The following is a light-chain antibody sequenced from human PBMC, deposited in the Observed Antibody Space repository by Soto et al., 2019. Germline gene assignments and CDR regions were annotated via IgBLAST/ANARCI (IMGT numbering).Light chain of an antibody. CDR3: SSYAGSNNWV. Sequence: QSALTQPPSASGSPGQSLTISCTGTSTDVGNYNYVPWYQQHPGKAPKLMISDVNRRPSGVPDRFSGSKSGNTASLTVSGLQAEDEADYYCSSYAGSNNWVFGGGTKVTVL. CDR2: DVN. J-gene: IGLJ3*02. CDR1: STDVGNYNY. V-gene: IGLV2-8*01.